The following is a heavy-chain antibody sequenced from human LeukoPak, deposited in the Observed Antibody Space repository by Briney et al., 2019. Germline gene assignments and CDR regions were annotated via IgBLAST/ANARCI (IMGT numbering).Heavy chain of an antibody. J-gene: IGHJ6*03. CDR1: GFTFSTYA. CDR3: ARADYYYYYMDV. Sequence: GGSLRLSCAASGFTFSTYAMSWVRQAPGKGLEWVANIKQDGSEKYYVDSVKGRFTISRDNAKNSLYLQMNSLRAEDTAVYYCARADYYYYYMDVWGKGTTVTVSS. CDR2: IKQDGSEK. V-gene: IGHV3-7*01.